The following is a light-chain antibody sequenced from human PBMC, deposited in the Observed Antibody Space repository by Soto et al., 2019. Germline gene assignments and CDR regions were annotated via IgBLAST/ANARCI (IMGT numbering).Light chain of an antibody. V-gene: IGLV3-21*02. CDR3: QVWDSSSDPFYV. CDR1: DIGRKS. J-gene: IGLJ1*01. CDR2: DDK. Sequence: SYELTQPPSVSVAPGQTARITCGGSDIGRKSVHWYQQKPGQAPELVVYDDKDRPSGIPERFSGSNFGSTATLTINRVEAGDEADYYCQVWDSSSDPFYVFGSGTKLTVL.